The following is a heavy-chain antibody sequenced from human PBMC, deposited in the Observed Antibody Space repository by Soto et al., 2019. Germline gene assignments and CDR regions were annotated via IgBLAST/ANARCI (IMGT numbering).Heavy chain of an antibody. D-gene: IGHD3-10*01. Sequence: ESGGGVVQPGRSLRLSCAASGFTFSSYGMHWVRQAPGKGLEWVAVISYDGSNKYYADSVKGRFTISRDNSKNTLYLQMNSLRAEDTAVYYCAKDRDPGYFDYWGQGTLVTVSS. CDR2: ISYDGSNK. CDR1: GFTFSSYG. J-gene: IGHJ4*02. CDR3: AKDRDPGYFDY. V-gene: IGHV3-30*18.